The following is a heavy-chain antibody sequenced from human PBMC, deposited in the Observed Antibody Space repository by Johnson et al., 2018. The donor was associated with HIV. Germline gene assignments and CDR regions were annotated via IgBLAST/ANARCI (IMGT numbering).Heavy chain of an antibody. Sequence: VQLVESGGGLVKPGGSLRLSCAASGFTFSDYYMSWIRQAPGKGLEWVANIKQDGSEKYYADSVKGRFTISRDNAKNSLYLQMNSLRAEDTALYYCANEKLRAFDIWGQGTMVTVSS. CDR3: ANEKLRAFDI. CDR1: GFTFSDYY. V-gene: IGHV3-7*03. J-gene: IGHJ3*02. D-gene: IGHD1-26*01. CDR2: IKQDGSEK.